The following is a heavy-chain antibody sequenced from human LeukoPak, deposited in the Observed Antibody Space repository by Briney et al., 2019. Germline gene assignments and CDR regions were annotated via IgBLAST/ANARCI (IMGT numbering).Heavy chain of an antibody. CDR2: ISSSSSSYI. D-gene: IGHD3-3*01. V-gene: IGHV3-21*01. Sequence: GGSLRLSCAASGFTFSSYSMNWVRQAPGKGLEWVSSISSSSSSYIYYADSVKGRFTISRDNAKNSLYLQMNSLRAEDTAVYYCARGPDVLRFLEWLEGGYYFDYWGQGTLVTVSS. CDR1: GFTFSSYS. CDR3: ARGPDVLRFLEWLEGGYYFDY. J-gene: IGHJ4*02.